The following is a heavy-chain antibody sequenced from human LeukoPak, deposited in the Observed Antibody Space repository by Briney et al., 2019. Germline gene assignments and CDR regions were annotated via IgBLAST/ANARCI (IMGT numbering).Heavy chain of an antibody. CDR3: TRVSRVRFLEWLSTDFDY. CDR2: IRSKAYGGTT. D-gene: IGHD3-3*01. J-gene: IGHJ4*02. Sequence: PGRSLRLSCTASGFTFGDYAMSWVRQAPGKGLEWVGFIRSKAYGGTTEYAASVKGRFTISRDDSKSIAYLQMNSLKTEDTAVYYCTRVSRVRFLEWLSTDFDYWGQGTLVTVSS. V-gene: IGHV3-49*04. CDR1: GFTFGDYA.